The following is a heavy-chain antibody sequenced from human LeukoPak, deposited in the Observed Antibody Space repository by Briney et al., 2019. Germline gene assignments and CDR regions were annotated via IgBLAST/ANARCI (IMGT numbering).Heavy chain of an antibody. D-gene: IGHD3-22*01. J-gene: IGHJ4*02. CDR3: ATPLDYYDTGGYHQGGD. Sequence: GGSLRLSCAASGFTFSSYWMTWVRQAPGKGLEWVANIKQDGSKKNYVDSVKGRFTISRDNAKNSLCLQMNSLRAEDTAVYYCATPLDYYDTGGYHQGGDWGQGTLVTVSS. V-gene: IGHV3-7*03. CDR1: GFTFSSYW. CDR2: IKQDGSKK.